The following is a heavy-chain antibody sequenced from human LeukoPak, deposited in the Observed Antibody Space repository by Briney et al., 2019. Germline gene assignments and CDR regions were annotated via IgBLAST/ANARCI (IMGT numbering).Heavy chain of an antibody. Sequence: SVKVSCKASGFTFTTSAVQWVRQARGQRLEWIGWIVVGSANTNYAQKFQERVTITRDMSTRTAYMELSSLRSEDTAVYYCAAAPNYYGSESYSFDNWGQGTLVTVSS. V-gene: IGHV1-58*01. D-gene: IGHD3-10*01. CDR2: IVVGSANT. CDR1: GFTFTTSA. CDR3: AAAPNYYGSESYSFDN. J-gene: IGHJ4*02.